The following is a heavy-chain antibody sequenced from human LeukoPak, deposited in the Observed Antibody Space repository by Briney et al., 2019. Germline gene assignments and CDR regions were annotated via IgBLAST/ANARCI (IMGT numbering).Heavy chain of an antibody. D-gene: IGHD4-17*01. CDR1: GFTVSSNY. CDR3: ARTTVSNLLDY. J-gene: IGHJ4*02. V-gene: IGHV3-66*02. CDR2: IYSGGST. Sequence: GGSLRLSCAASGFTVSSNYMSWVRQAPGKGLEWVSVIYSGGSTYYADSVEGRFTISRDNSKNTLYLQMNSLRAEDTAVYYCARTTVSNLLDYWGQGTLVTVSS.